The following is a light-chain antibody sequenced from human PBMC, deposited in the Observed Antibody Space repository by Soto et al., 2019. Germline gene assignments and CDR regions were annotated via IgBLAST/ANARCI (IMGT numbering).Light chain of an antibody. J-gene: IGKJ1*01. CDR3: QHYGSSPRRT. CDR1: QTIASDS. V-gene: IGKV3-20*01. Sequence: EVVLTQSPGTLSLSPGERATLSCRASQTIASDSLGWFQQKAGQAPRLLLYGASTRATDLPDRFSGSGSGTDFTLTISRLEPEDVAVYFCQHYGSSPRRTFGQGTKVEI. CDR2: GAS.